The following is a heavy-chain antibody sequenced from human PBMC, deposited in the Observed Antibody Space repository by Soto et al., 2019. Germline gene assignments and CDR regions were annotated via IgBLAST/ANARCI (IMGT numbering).Heavy chain of an antibody. CDR3: ARAPHTWSPVDTAMAPSRYYYGMDV. Sequence: GGSLRLSCAASGFTFSSYAMHWVRQAPGKGLEWVAVISYDGSNKYYADSVKGRFTISRDNSKNTLYLQMNSLRAEDTAVYYCARAPHTWSPVDTAMAPSRYYYGMDVWGQGTTVTVSS. CDR2: ISYDGSNK. CDR1: GFTFSSYA. J-gene: IGHJ6*02. V-gene: IGHV3-30-3*01. D-gene: IGHD5-18*01.